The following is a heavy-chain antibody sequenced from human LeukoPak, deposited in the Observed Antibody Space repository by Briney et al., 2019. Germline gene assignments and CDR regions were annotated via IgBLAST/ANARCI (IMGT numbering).Heavy chain of an antibody. CDR3: AKDRHSSGYLGRGFDY. Sequence: GESLRLSCAASGFSFTTYWMGWVRQAPGKGLEWVANIKQDGTEKYYVDSVKSRFTISRDNAKNSLYLQMNSLRVEDTAVYYCAKDRHSSGYLGRGFDYWGQGTLVTVSS. V-gene: IGHV3-7*03. J-gene: IGHJ4*02. CDR1: GFSFTTYW. CDR2: IKQDGTEK. D-gene: IGHD3-22*01.